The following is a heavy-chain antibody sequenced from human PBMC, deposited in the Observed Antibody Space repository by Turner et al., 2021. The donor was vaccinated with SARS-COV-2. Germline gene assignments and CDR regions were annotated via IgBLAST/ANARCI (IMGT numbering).Heavy chain of an antibody. CDR2: IYYSGST. CDR3: ATETITMIVVANWYFDL. J-gene: IGHJ2*01. V-gene: IGHV4-39*02. CDR1: GCSISSSTYY. D-gene: IGHD3-22*01. Sequence: QLQLQESGPGLVKPSETLCLTCTVSGCSISSSTYYWVWIRQPPGKGLQWIGNIYYSGSTYYTPSLKSRVTISVDTSKNQFSLKLSSGTAADTAVYYCATETITMIVVANWYFDLWGRGTLVTVSS.